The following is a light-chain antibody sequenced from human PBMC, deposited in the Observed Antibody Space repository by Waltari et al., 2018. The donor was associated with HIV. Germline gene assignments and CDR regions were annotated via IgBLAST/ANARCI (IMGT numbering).Light chain of an antibody. CDR1: TSNIGRNY. CDR3: ASWDDGLSGHV. J-gene: IGLJ1*01. CDR2: RNN. V-gene: IGLV1-47*01. Sequence: QSVLTQPLSASETPGRSLNISCSGGTSNIGRNYVFWYQQVAGLAPRLLVSRNNQRPSGVSDRFSGSGSGTSASLVISGLRAEDEAQYYCASWDDGLSGHVFGSGTMVFVL.